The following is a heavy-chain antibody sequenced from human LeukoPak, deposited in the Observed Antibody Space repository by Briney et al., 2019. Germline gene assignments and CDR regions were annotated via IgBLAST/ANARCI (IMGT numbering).Heavy chain of an antibody. CDR2: IYYSKNT. Sequence: PSETLSLTCTVSGGSISSSSAYWGWIRQPPGKGLEWIGSIYYSKNTYYNPSLKSRVTISADTSKNQFSLTLGSVSATDTAVYYCARVYSSGYYDRRFDYWGQGTPVTASS. CDR3: ARVYSSGYYDRRFDY. D-gene: IGHD3-22*01. J-gene: IGHJ4*02. V-gene: IGHV4-39*02. CDR1: GGSISSSSAY.